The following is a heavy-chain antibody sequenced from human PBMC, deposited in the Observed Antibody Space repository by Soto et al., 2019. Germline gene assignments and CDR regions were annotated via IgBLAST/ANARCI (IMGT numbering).Heavy chain of an antibody. D-gene: IGHD6-13*01. CDR3: AKAGSSWLKLKYYFDY. CDR1: GFTFSSYA. Sequence: PGGSLRLSCAASGFTFSSYAMSWVRQAPGKGLEWVSAISGSGGSTYYADSVKGRFTISRDNSKNTLYLQMNSLRAEDTAVYYCAKAGSSWLKLKYYFDYWGQGTLVTVSS. J-gene: IGHJ4*02. CDR2: ISGSGGST. V-gene: IGHV3-23*01.